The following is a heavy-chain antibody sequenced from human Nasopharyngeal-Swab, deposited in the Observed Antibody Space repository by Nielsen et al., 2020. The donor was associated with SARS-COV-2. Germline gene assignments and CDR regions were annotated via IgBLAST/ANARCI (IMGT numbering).Heavy chain of an antibody. V-gene: IGHV3-21*01. CDR2: ISANSAYI. CDR1: GFTFSSYS. CDR3: TRDTPAMFAY. Sequence: GGSLRLSCAASGFTFSSYSMNWVRQAPGKGLEWVSSISANSAYIFYADSVKGRFTISRDNAKNSLYLQMNSLRAEDTALYYCTRDTPAMFAYWGQGTLVSVSS. J-gene: IGHJ4*02.